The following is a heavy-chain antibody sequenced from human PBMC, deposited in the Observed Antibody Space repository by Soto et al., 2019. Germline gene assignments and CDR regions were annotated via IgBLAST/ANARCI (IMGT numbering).Heavy chain of an antibody. Sequence: LSLTCTVSGGSVSSTSYYWSWIRQPPGKGLEWIGYIYNSGSTNYNPSLKSRVTISVDTSKNQFSLNLTSVTAADTAVYFCASGVRGWNRGSYYYYGMKVWGQRTTVTVCS. D-gene: IGHD6-19*01. CDR3: ASGVRGWNRGSYYYYGMKV. CDR1: GGSVSSTSYY. J-gene: IGHJ6*02. V-gene: IGHV4-61*01. CDR2: IYNSGST.